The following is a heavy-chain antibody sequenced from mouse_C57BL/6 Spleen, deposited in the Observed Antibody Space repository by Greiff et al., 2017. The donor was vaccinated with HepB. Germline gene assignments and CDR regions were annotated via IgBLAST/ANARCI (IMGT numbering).Heavy chain of an antibody. CDR3: ARWANWTFDY. CDR1: GYTFTDYN. CDR2: INPNNGGT. Sequence: EVQLVESGPELVKPGASVKIPCKASGYTFTDYNMDWVKQSHGKSLEWIGDINPNNGGTIYNQKFKGKATVTVDKSSSTAYMELRSLTSEDTAVYYCARWANWTFDYWGQGTTLTVSS. V-gene: IGHV1-18*01. J-gene: IGHJ2*01. D-gene: IGHD4-1*01.